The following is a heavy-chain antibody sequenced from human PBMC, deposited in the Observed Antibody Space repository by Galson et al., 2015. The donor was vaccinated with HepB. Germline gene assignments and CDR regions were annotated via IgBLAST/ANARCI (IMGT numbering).Heavy chain of an antibody. CDR1: GFTFSSYE. J-gene: IGHJ4*02. D-gene: IGHD1-26*01. CDR2: ISSSGSTI. CDR3: AREGSYSPFFDY. V-gene: IGHV3-48*03. Sequence: SLRLSCAASGFTFSSYEMNWVRQAPGKGLEWVSYISSSGSTIYYADSVKGRFTISRDNSKNTLYLQMNGLRAEDTAVYYCAREGSYSPFFDYWGQGTLVTVSS.